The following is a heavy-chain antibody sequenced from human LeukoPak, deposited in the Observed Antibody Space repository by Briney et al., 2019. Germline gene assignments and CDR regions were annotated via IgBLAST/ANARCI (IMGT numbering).Heavy chain of an antibody. D-gene: IGHD1-26*01. V-gene: IGHV3-53*01. J-gene: IGHJ3*02. Sequence: GSLRLSCAASGFTVSSNYMSWVRQAPGKGLEWVSIIYSGGSTFYADSVKGRFTISRDNSKNTLYLQMNSLRAEDTAVYYCARGGSYLSAFDIWGQGTMVTVSS. CDR3: ARGGSYLSAFDI. CDR1: GFTVSSNY. CDR2: IYSGGST.